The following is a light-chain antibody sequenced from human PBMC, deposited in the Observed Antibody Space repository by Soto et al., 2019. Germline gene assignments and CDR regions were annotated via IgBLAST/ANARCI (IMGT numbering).Light chain of an antibody. CDR3: QQYVSWT. J-gene: IGKJ1*01. CDR2: GTS. CDR1: QTVSSNN. V-gene: IGKV3-20*01. Sequence: EIVLTQSPGTLSVSPGERATLSCRASQTVSSNNLAWYQQKPGQAPSLLIYGTSSRATGIPDRFSGSGSGTDFTLTISRLEPADSAISYCQQYVSWTFGQGTKVEI.